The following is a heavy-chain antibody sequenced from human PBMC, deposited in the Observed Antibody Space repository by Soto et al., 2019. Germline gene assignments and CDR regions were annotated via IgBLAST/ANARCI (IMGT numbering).Heavy chain of an antibody. CDR1: GFTFSSYA. D-gene: IGHD1-26*01. Sequence: GGSLRLSCAASGFTFSSYAMSWVRQAPGKGLEWVSAISGSGGSTYYADSVKGRFTISRDNSKNTLYLQMNSLRAEDTAVYYCAKVSLAGATSINYFDYWGQGTLVTVSS. J-gene: IGHJ4*02. CDR2: ISGSGGST. CDR3: AKVSLAGATSINYFDY. V-gene: IGHV3-23*01.